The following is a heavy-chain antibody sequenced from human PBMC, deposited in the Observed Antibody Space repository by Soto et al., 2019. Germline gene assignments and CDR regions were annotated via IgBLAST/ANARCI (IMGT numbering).Heavy chain of an antibody. D-gene: IGHD3-9*01. Sequence: PXETLSLTCAVSGGSIGSSNWWSWVRQSPGKGLEWIGEIYDSGSTNYNPSLKSRVTISLDKSKNQFSLKLSSVNAADTAVYYXXXXXTXXIXXKSDYWGQGSLVTV. V-gene: IGHV4-4*02. CDR1: GGSIGSSNW. CDR2: IYDSGST. J-gene: IGHJ4*02. CDR3: XXXXTXXIXXKSDY.